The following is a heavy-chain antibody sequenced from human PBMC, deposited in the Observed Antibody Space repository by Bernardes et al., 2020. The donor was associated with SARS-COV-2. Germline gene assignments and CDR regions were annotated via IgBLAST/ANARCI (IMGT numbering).Heavy chain of an antibody. CDR3: ARSPNIGKYCSSTSCHNYYYYYYYMDV. D-gene: IGHD2-2*02. Sequence: SETLSLTCAVYGGSFSGYYWSWIPKRPGKGLEWIGEINHSGSTNYNPSLKSRVTISVDTSKNQFSLKLSSVTAADTAVYYCARSPNIGKYCSSTSCHNYYYYYYYMDVWGKGTTVTVSS. V-gene: IGHV4-34*01. CDR1: GGSFSGYY. CDR2: INHSGST. J-gene: IGHJ6*03.